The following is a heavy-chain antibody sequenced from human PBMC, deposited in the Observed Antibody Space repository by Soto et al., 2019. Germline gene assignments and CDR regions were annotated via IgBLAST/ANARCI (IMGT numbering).Heavy chain of an antibody. Sequence: PGASLKISCKGSGFIFTGYWINWVRQMPGKGLEWMGRIDPSGSYTNYSPSFQGHVTISADKSISTAYLQWTSLKASDTAMYYCARLDSSSSDWGQGTLVTVSS. V-gene: IGHV5-10-1*01. CDR1: GFIFTGYW. D-gene: IGHD6-6*01. J-gene: IGHJ4*02. CDR3: ARLDSSSSD. CDR2: IDPSGSYT.